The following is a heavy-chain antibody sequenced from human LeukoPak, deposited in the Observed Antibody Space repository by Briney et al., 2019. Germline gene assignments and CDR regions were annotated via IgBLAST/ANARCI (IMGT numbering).Heavy chain of an antibody. CDR3: AKDGGYSSSPFDY. CDR2: IYYSGST. J-gene: IGHJ4*02. V-gene: IGHV4-59*01. Sequence: SETLSLTCTASGGSISSYYWSWIRQPPGEGLEWIGYIYYSGSTNYNPSLKSRVTISVDTSKNQFSLKLSSVTAADTAVYYCAKDGGYSSSPFDYWGQGTLVSVSS. CDR1: GGSISSYY. D-gene: IGHD6-13*01.